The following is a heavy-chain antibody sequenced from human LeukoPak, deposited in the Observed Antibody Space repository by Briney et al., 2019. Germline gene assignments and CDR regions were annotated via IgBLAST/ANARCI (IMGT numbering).Heavy chain of an antibody. CDR1: EGTFSSYA. D-gene: IGHD2-2*01. V-gene: IGHV1-69*13. J-gene: IGHJ6*02. CDR3: ARRIVVGGDYYYGMDV. Sequence: SVKVSCKASEGTFSSYAISWVRQAPGQGLEWMGGIIPISGTANYAQKFQGRVTITADESTSTAYMELSSLRSEDTAVYYCARRIVVGGDYYYGMDVWGQGTTVTVSS. CDR2: IIPISGTA.